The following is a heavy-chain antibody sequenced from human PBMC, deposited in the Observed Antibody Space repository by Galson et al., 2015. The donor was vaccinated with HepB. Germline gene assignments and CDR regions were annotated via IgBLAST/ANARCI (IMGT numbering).Heavy chain of an antibody. J-gene: IGHJ3*02. V-gene: IGHV4-4*07. D-gene: IGHD2-2*01. CDR2: IHAGGNI. Sequence: ETLSLTCTVSGASISDYYWGCIRQPANKGLEWIGRIHAGGNINYNPSLRSRVTMSVDTSKNQFSLSLSSVTAADTAVYYCVRMVVSGSRGAFDIWGQGTMVTVSS. CDR3: VRMVVSGSRGAFDI. CDR1: GASISDYY.